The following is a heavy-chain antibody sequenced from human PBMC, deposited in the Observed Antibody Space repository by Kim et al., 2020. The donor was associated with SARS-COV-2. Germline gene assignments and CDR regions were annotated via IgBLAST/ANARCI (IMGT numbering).Heavy chain of an antibody. CDR1: GGTFSSYA. Sequence: SVKVSCKASGGTFSSYAISWVRQAPGQGLEWMGGIIPIFGTANYAQKFQGRVTITADESTSTAYMELSSLRSEDTAVYYCARDRHVYGDYGFYYYYMDVWGKGTTVTVSS. CDR2: IIPIFGTA. J-gene: IGHJ6*03. V-gene: IGHV1-69*13. D-gene: IGHD4-17*01. CDR3: ARDRHVYGDYGFYYYYMDV.